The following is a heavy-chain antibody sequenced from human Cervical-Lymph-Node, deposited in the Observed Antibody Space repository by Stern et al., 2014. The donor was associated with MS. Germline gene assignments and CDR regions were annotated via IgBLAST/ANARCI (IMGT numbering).Heavy chain of an antibody. CDR3: ARHAIYGDFDY. V-gene: IGHV5-51*01. J-gene: IGHJ4*02. CDR2: IFPGDFDT. CDR1: GYSFTNSS. Sequence: EVQLVESGAEVRKPGASLKISCKGSGYSFTNSSIRWVRQPPGKDLEWMGIIFPGDFDTNYRQSFQGRITIDADHSMSTAYLQLNSLKAADPAMYYCARHAIYGDFDYWGQGTLVTVSS. D-gene: IGHD4-17*01.